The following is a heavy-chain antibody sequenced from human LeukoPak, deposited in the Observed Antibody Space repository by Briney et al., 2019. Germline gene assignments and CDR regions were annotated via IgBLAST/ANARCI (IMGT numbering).Heavy chain of an antibody. Sequence: GGSLRLSCAASGFTFSSNAMSWVRQAPGKGLEWVSAIGGSGDNTYYADSVKGRFTISRDNSKNTLYLQMNSLRAEDTAVYYCAKHHYSSGWYLNYWGQGTLVSVSS. J-gene: IGHJ4*02. D-gene: IGHD6-19*01. CDR2: IGGSGDNT. CDR3: AKHHYSSGWYLNY. CDR1: GFTFSSNA. V-gene: IGHV3-23*01.